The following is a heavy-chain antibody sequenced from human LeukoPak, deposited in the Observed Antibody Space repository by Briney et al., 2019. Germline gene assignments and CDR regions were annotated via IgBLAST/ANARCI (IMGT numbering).Heavy chain of an antibody. V-gene: IGHV3-20*04. Sequence: GGSLRLSCAASGFSIDDYGMSWVRQVPGKGLEWISYINWNGDSTGYADSVKGGFTISRDNAKNSLYLQMNSLRGEDTALYYCATDSIVGGHDYWGQGTLVTVSS. D-gene: IGHD1-26*01. J-gene: IGHJ4*02. CDR3: ATDSIVGGHDY. CDR2: INWNGDST. CDR1: GFSIDDYG.